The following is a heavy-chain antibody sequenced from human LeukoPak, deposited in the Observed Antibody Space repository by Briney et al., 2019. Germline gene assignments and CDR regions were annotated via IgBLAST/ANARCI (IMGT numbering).Heavy chain of an antibody. CDR2: IYYSGST. CDR1: GGSVSSGSYY. CDR3: AREERIVGATTHAFDI. D-gene: IGHD1-26*01. Sequence: SETLSLTCTASGGSVSSGSYYWSWIRQPPGKGLEWIGYIYYSGSTNYNPSLKSRVTISVDTSKNQFSLKLSSVTAADTAVYYCAREERIVGATTHAFDIWGQGTMVTVSS. J-gene: IGHJ3*02. V-gene: IGHV4-61*01.